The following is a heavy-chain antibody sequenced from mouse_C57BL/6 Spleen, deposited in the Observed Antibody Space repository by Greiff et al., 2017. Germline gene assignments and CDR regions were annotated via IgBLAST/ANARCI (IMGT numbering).Heavy chain of an antibody. CDR2: ISYSGST. Sequence: EVKLVESGPGLAKPSQTLSLTCSVTGYSITSDHWNWIRKFPGNKLEYMGYISYSGSTYYNPSLKSRISITRDTSKNQYYLQLNSVTTEDTATYYCARYGGSSYPHFDYWGQGTTLTVSS. V-gene: IGHV3-8*01. D-gene: IGHD1-1*01. J-gene: IGHJ2*01. CDR1: GYSITSDH. CDR3: ARYGGSSYPHFDY.